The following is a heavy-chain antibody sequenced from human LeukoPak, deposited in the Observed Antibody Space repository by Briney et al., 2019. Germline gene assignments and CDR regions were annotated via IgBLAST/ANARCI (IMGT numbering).Heavy chain of an antibody. CDR2: ISSSSSTI. CDR3: ARDGEQLHYYYYMDV. V-gene: IGHV3-48*01. CDR1: GFAFSSYS. Sequence: GGSLRLSCEASGFAFSSYSMNWVRQAPGKGLEWVSYISSSSSTIYYADSVKGRFTISRDNAKNSLYLQMNSLRAEDTAVYYCARDGEQLHYYYYMDVWGKGTTVTVSS. J-gene: IGHJ6*03. D-gene: IGHD6-6*01.